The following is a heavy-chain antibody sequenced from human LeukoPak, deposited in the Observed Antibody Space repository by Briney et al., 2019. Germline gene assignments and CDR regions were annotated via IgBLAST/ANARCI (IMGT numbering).Heavy chain of an antibody. CDR3: ARDRGNHYYDSSGYFDY. CDR2: ISYDGSNK. D-gene: IGHD3-22*01. CDR1: GFTFSSYA. Sequence: PGRSLRLSCAASGFTFSSYAMHWVRQAPGKGLEWLAVISYDGSNKYYADSVKGRFTISRDNSKNTLYLQMNSLRAEDTAVYYWARDRGNHYYDSSGYFDYWGQGTLVTVSS. J-gene: IGHJ4*02. V-gene: IGHV3-30*01.